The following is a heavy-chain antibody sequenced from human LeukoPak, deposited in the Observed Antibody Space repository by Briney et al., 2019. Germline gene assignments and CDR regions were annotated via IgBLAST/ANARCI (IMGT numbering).Heavy chain of an antibody. CDR3: ASIVEEFGELLYDY. Sequence: GGSLRLSCAVSGFTFSSYWMSWVRQAPGKGLEWVANIKQDGSEKYYVDSVKGRFTISRDNTKNSLYLQMNSLRAEDTAVYYCASIVEEFGELLYDYWGQGTLVTVSS. V-gene: IGHV3-7*01. D-gene: IGHD3-10*01. CDR1: GFTFSSYW. J-gene: IGHJ4*02. CDR2: IKQDGSEK.